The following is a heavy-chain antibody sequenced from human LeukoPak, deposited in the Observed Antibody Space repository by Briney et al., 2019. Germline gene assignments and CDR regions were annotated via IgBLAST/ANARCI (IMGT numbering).Heavy chain of an antibody. CDR1: GGSISSYY. D-gene: IGHD3-3*01. Sequence: PSETLSLTCTVSGGSISSYYWSWIRQPPGKGLEWIGYIYYSGSTNYNPSLKSRVTISVDTSKNQFSLKLSSVTAADTAVYYCARGRTIFGVVPYYYYMDVWGKGTTVTVSS. V-gene: IGHV4-59*01. CDR3: ARGRTIFGVVPYYYYMDV. J-gene: IGHJ6*03. CDR2: IYYSGST.